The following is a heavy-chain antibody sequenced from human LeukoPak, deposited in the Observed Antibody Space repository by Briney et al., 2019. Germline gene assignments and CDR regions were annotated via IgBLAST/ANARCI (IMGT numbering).Heavy chain of an antibody. D-gene: IGHD3-10*01. V-gene: IGHV4-59*12. CDR2: IYYSGST. J-gene: IGHJ6*02. Sequence: PSETLSLTCTVSGGSISSYYWSWIRQPPGKGLEWIGNIYYSGSTNYNPSLKSRVTISVDTSKNQFSLKLSSVTAADTAVYYCARGGPYYGSGSYSPPAYYYYYGMDVWGQGTTVTVSS. CDR3: ARGGPYYGSGSYSPPAYYYYYGMDV. CDR1: GGSISSYY.